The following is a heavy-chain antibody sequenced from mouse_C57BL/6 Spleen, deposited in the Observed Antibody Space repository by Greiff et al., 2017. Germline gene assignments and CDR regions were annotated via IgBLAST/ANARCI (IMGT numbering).Heavy chain of an antibody. CDR1: GFTFSSYA. J-gene: IGHJ4*01. V-gene: IGHV5-9-1*02. D-gene: IGHD2-4*01. CDR3: TRDSFDDYDVGYAMDY. CDR2: ISSSGDYI. Sequence: EVMLVESGEGLVKPGGSLKLSCAASGFTFSSYAMSWVRQTPEKRLEWVAYISSSGDYIYYADTVKGRFTISRDNARNTLYLQMSSLKSEDTAMYYCTRDSFDDYDVGYAMDYWGQGTSVTVSS.